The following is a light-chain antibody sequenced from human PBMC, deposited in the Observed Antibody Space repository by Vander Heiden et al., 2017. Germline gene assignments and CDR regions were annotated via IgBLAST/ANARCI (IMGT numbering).Light chain of an antibody. Sequence: QSALTQPASVSGSPGPSITISCTGTANDVGAFNFVSWYQQQPGKAPKLMIYDVSNRPSGVSNRFSGSKSGNTASLTISGLQPEDEADYYCSSYTRISTVLFGGGTKLTVL. CDR1: ANDVGAFNF. V-gene: IGLV2-14*01. CDR2: DVS. J-gene: IGLJ2*01. CDR3: SSYTRISTVL.